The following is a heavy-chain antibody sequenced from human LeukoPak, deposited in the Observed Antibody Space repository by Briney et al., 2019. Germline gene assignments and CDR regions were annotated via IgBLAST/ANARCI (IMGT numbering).Heavy chain of an antibody. D-gene: IGHD1-26*01. Sequence: GGSLRLSCAASGFTFDDYGMSWVRQAPGKGLEWVSGINWNGGSTGYADSVKGRFTISRDNAKNSLYLQMNSLRAEDTALYYCERDWWELEDAFDIWGQGTMVAVSS. V-gene: IGHV3-20*04. J-gene: IGHJ3*02. CDR2: INWNGGST. CDR1: GFTFDDYG. CDR3: ERDWWELEDAFDI.